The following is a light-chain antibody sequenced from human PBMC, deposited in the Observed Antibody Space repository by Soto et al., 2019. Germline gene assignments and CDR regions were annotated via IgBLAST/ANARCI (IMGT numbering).Light chain of an antibody. CDR1: QSISYW. CDR2: QTS. J-gene: IGKJ1*01. CDR3: QQYSRYRT. Sequence: DIQLTQSPSTLSASVGDRVTITCRASQSISYWLAWYQQKPGKAPKLLIYQTSTLQGGVPSRFSGCGSGTEFTLTISSLQPDDSATYYCQQYSRYRTFGQGTKVEIK. V-gene: IGKV1-5*03.